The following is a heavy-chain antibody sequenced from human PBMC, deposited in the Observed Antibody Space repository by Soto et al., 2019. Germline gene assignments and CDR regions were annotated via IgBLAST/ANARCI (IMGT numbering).Heavy chain of an antibody. V-gene: IGHV3-7*01. J-gene: IGHJ4*02. CDR2: IQQDGSAK. D-gene: IGHD2-21*01. Sequence: PGWSLRLSCAASGLTISSYWMSWVRQAPGKGLGWVANIQQDGSAKYYADSVKGRFTISRDNAKNSLHLQMNSLRADDTAVYYCARGYTVAGEVTRYQFDCWGQGIQVTVSS. CDR3: ARGYTVAGEVTRYQFDC. CDR1: GLTISSYW.